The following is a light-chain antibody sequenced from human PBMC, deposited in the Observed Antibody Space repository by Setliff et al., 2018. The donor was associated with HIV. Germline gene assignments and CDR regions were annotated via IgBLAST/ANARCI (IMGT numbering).Light chain of an antibody. CDR2: ELS. CDR1: SSDIGSHNH. J-gene: IGLJ1*01. CDR3: ASYAGDGVHDIYV. V-gene: IGLV2-8*01. Sequence: QSALTQPPSASGSPGQSVAISCTGTSSDIGSHNHVSWYQQYPGKAPKLMIYELSQRPSGVPDRFPGSKSGNTASLTVSGLQAEDEADYYCASYAGDGVHDIYVFGTGTKVTV.